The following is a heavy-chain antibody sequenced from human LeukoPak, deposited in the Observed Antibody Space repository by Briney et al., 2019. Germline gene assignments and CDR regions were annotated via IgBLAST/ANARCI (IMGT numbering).Heavy chain of an antibody. CDR1: GFTFSSYG. Sequence: GGSLRLSCAASGFTFSSYGMSWVRQAPGKGLEWVSAISGSGGSTYYADSVKGRFTISRDNSKNTLYLQMNSPRAEDTAVYYCAKGYRGYGGYYFDYWGQGTLVTVSS. D-gene: IGHD5-12*01. CDR2: ISGSGGST. V-gene: IGHV3-23*01. CDR3: AKGYRGYGGYYFDY. J-gene: IGHJ4*02.